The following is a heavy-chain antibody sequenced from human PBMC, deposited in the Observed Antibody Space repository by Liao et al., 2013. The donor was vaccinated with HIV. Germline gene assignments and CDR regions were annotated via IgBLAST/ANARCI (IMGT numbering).Heavy chain of an antibody. V-gene: IGHV4-61*02. CDR3: ASMHYDYVRESYPDY. CDR2: IYTSGTT. J-gene: IGHJ4*02. D-gene: IGHD3-16*02. CDR1: NGSFKSGSYY. Sequence: QVQLQESGPGLVKPSQTLSLTCTVSNGSFKSGSYYWSWIRQPAGKGLEWIGRIYTSGTTNYTPSLKSRVTMSVDTSKNQFSLKLSSVTAADTAVYYCASMHYDYVRESYPDYWGQGTLVTVSS.